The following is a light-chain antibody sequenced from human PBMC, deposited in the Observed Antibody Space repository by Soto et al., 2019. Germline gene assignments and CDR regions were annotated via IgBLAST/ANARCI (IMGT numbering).Light chain of an antibody. V-gene: IGKV3-20*01. CDR1: QSVRTSY. J-gene: IGKJ2*01. CDR2: GAS. CDR3: QQYGSSPYT. Sequence: EMVLTQSPGTLSLSPGERATLSCRASQSVRTSYLAWYQQKPGQAPRLLIYGASSRATGIPDRFSGSGSGTDFTLTISRLEPEDFAVYYCQQYGSSPYTFGQGTNLEIK.